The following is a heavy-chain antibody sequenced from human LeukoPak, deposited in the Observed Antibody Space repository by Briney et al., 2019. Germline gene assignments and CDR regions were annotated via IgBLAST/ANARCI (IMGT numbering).Heavy chain of an antibody. D-gene: IGHD4-23*01. CDR2: MNPNSGNT. CDR1: GYTFTSYD. Sequence: ASVKVSCKASGYTFTSYDINWVRQATGQGLEWMGWMNPNSGNTGYAQKFQGRVTITRNTSISTAYMELSSLRSEDTAVYYCARTPTTVVTPADWYFDLWGRGTLVTVSS. V-gene: IGHV1-8*03. CDR3: ARTPTTVVTPADWYFDL. J-gene: IGHJ2*01.